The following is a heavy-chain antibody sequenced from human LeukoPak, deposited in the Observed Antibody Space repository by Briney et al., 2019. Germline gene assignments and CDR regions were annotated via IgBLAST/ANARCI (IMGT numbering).Heavy chain of an antibody. CDR2: INHSGST. J-gene: IGHJ4*02. CDR1: GGSFSGYY. CDR3: ARRTTGVIVVVSAFDY. D-gene: IGHD3-22*01. Sequence: SSETLSLTCAVYGGSFSGYYWSWIRQPPGKGLEWIGEINHSGSTNYNPSLKSRVTISVDTSKNQFSLKLSSVTAADTAVYYCARRTTGVIVVVSAFDYWGQGTLVTVSS. V-gene: IGHV4-34*01.